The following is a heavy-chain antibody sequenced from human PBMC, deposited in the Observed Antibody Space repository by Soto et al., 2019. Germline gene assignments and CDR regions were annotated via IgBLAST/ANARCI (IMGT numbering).Heavy chain of an antibody. CDR1: KFTFASYV. D-gene: IGHD3-22*01. Sequence: VQLVESGGGVVQPERSQRLSCTASKFTFASYVMHWVRQAPGEGLERVALISFDGTNKYYADSVKGRFTISRDNSKNTMYLQMNSLRPEDTAVYYCAREMIPMIMGGMSAMDVWGQGTTVTVS. CDR3: AREMIPMIMGGMSAMDV. CDR2: ISFDGTNK. V-gene: IGHV3-30*04. J-gene: IGHJ6*02.